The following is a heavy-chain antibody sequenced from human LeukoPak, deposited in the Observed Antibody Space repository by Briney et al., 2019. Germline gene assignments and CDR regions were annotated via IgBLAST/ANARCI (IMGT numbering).Heavy chain of an antibody. D-gene: IGHD3-16*01. Sequence: SETLSLTCTVSGGAISNYYWSWIRQPAGKGLEWLGRIYSSGTTNYNPSLTSRVTMSVDTSKNQFSLKLSSVTAADTAAYFCARNVRGGSTYLDYWGQGTLVTVSS. J-gene: IGHJ4*02. CDR2: IYSSGTT. CDR3: ARNVRGGSTYLDY. V-gene: IGHV4-4*07. CDR1: GGAISNYY.